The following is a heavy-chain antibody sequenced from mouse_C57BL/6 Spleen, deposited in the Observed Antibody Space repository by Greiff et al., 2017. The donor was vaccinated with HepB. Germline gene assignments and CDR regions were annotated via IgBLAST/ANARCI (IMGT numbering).Heavy chain of an antibody. J-gene: IGHJ4*01. V-gene: IGHV1-74*01. CDR2: IHPSDSDT. Sequence: VKLQQPGAELVKPGASVKVSCKASGYTFTSYWMHWVKQRPGQGLEWIGRIHPSDSDTNYNQKFKGKATLTVDKSSSTAYMQLSSLTAEDAAVYYCATLGRGNYDAMDYWGQGTSVTVSS. D-gene: IGHD2-1*01. CDR3: ATLGRGNYDAMDY. CDR1: GYTFTSYW.